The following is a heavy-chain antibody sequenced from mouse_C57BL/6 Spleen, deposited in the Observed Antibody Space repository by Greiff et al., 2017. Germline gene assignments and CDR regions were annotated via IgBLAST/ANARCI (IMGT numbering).Heavy chain of an antibody. CDR1: GYTFTNYW. CDR2: IYPGGGYT. J-gene: IGHJ4*01. Sequence: QVQLQQSGAELVRPGTSVKMSCKASGYTFTNYWIGWAKQRPGHGLEWIGDIYPGGGYTNYNEKFKGKATLTADKSSSTAYMQFSSLTSEDSAIYYCAVNYGNSYYAMDYWGLGTSVTVSS. CDR3: AVNYGNSYYAMDY. D-gene: IGHD2-1*01. V-gene: IGHV1-63*01.